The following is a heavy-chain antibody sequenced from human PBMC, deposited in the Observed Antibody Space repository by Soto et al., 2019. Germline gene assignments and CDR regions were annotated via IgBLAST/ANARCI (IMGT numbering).Heavy chain of an antibody. CDR3: AKDASKGEHQLLHYYYYGMDV. D-gene: IGHD2-2*01. CDR1: GFTFSSYA. J-gene: IGHJ6*02. CDR2: ISGSGGST. V-gene: IGHV3-23*01. Sequence: GGSLRLSCAASGFTFSSYAMSWVRQAPGKGLEWVSAISGSGGSTYYADSVKGRFTISRDNSKNTLYLQMNSLRAEDTAVYYCAKDASKGEHQLLHYYYYGMDVWGQGTTVTVSS.